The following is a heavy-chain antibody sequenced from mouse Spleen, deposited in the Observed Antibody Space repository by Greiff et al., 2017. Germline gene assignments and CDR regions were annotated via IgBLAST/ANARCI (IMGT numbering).Heavy chain of an antibody. J-gene: IGHJ2*01. Sequence: EVMLVESGGGLVKLGGSLKLSCAASGFTFSSYAMSWVRQTPEKRLEWVATISSGGGNTYYPDSVKGRFTISRDNAKNTLYLQMSSLKSEDTAMYYCARHGDYDYLDYWGQGTTLTVSS. D-gene: IGHD2-4*01. CDR1: GFTFSSYA. CDR2: ISSGGGNT. V-gene: IGHV5-9*01. CDR3: ARHGDYDYLDY.